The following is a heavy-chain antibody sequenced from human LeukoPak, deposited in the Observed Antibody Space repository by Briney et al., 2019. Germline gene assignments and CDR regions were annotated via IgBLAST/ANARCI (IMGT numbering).Heavy chain of an antibody. CDR3: ARDRVSYGFLN. V-gene: IGHV3-21*01. J-gene: IGHJ4*02. Sequence: PGGSLRLSCAASGFTFSSYSMSWVRQAPGKGLEWVSSISSSSSYIYYADSVKGRFTISRDNAKNSLYLQMNSLRAEDTAVYYCARDRVSYGFLNWGQGTLVTVSS. CDR2: ISSSSSYI. CDR1: GFTFSSYS. D-gene: IGHD5-18*01.